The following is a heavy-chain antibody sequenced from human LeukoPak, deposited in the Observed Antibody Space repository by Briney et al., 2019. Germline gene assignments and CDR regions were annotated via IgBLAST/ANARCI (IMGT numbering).Heavy chain of an antibody. CDR3: ATEKIIAAVIY. Sequence: GGSLRLSCAASGFTFSSYSMNWVRQAPGKGLEWVSSISSSSSYIYYADSMKGRFTISRDNAKNSLYLQMNSLRAEDTAVYYCATEKIIAAVIYWGQGTLVTVSS. V-gene: IGHV3-21*01. CDR2: ISSSSSYI. J-gene: IGHJ4*02. D-gene: IGHD6-13*01. CDR1: GFTFSSYS.